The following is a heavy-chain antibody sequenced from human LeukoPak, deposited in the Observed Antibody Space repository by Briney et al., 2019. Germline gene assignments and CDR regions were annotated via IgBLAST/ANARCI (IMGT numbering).Heavy chain of an antibody. J-gene: IGHJ4*02. D-gene: IGHD1-26*01. CDR2: ISSSSSYI. CDR3: ARGLVGATSPAYFDY. V-gene: IGHV3-21*01. Sequence: GGSLRLSCAASGFTFSSYSMNWVRQAPGKGLEWVSSISSSSSYIYYADSVKGRFTITRDNAKNSLYLQMNSLRAEDTAVYYCARGLVGATSPAYFDYWGQGTLVTVSS. CDR1: GFTFSSYS.